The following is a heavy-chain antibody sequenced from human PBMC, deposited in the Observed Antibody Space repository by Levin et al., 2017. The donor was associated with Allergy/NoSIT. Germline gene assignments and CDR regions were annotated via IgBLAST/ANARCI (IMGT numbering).Heavy chain of an antibody. CDR3: AHHKYSSSSFHPYGMDV. Sequence: KTSETLSLTCTFSGFSLSTSGMCVSWIRQPPGKALEWLARIDWDDDKYYSTSLKTRLTISKDTSKNQVVLTMTNMDPADTATYYCAHHKYSSSSFHPYGMDVWGQGTTVTVSS. CDR2: IDWDDDK. CDR1: GFSLSTSGMC. V-gene: IGHV2-70*11. D-gene: IGHD6-6*01. J-gene: IGHJ6*02.